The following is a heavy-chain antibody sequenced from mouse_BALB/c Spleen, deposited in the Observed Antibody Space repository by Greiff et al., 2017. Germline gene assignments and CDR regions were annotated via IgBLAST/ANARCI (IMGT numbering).Heavy chain of an antibody. CDR3: ARSYYGIAY. J-gene: IGHJ3*01. CDR2: ISSGSSTI. CDR1: GFTFSSFG. Sequence: DVMLVESGGGLVQPGGSRKLSCAASGFTFSSFGMHWVRQAPEKGLEWVAYISSGSSTIYYADKVKGRFTISRDNPKNTLFLQMTSLRSEDTAMYYCARSYYGIAYWGQGTLVTVSA. D-gene: IGHD2-10*01. V-gene: IGHV5-17*02.